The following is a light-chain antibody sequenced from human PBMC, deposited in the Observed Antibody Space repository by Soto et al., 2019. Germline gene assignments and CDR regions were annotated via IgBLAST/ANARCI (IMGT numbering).Light chain of an antibody. Sequence: QSALTQPASVSGSPGQSITISCTGTSSDFGGYNYVSWYQQHPGKAPKLMIFEVSTRPSGISNRFSDSKSGNTASLTISGLQPEDEADYYCCSYTSSSTLHVFGTRTKLTVL. J-gene: IGLJ1*01. CDR1: SSDFGGYNY. CDR3: CSYTSSSTLHV. V-gene: IGLV2-14*01. CDR2: EVS.